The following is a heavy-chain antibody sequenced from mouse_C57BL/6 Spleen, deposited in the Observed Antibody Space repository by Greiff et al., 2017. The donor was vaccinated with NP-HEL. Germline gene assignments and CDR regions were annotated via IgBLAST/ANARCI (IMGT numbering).Heavy chain of an antibody. Sequence: VQLQQSGPELVKPGVSVKISCKASGYTFTDYYMNWVKQSHGKSLEWIGDINPNNGGTSYNQKFKGKATLTVDKSSSTAYMELRSLTSEDSAVYYCARSYYSNYVFYAMGGWGKGTSVTVSS. CDR3: ARSYYSNYVFYAMGG. V-gene: IGHV1-26*01. CDR1: GYTFTDYY. J-gene: IGHJ4*01. D-gene: IGHD2-5*01. CDR2: INPNNGGT.